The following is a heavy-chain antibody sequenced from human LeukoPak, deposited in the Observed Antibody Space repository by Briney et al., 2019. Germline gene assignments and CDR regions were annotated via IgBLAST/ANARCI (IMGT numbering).Heavy chain of an antibody. CDR3: VRVRVILWRPSLRYYMHV. J-gene: IGHJ6*03. CDR2: IILGSSYI. Sequence: SLRPSCALSALTSTDNSTGCGRPAPRAGLEWGSSIILGSSYIHYADLVKGRFAVSRDNTQHSLSQQMNSLRVEDTPVYHCVRVRVILWRPSLRYYMHVWGKGTTVTVSS. CDR1: ALTSTDNS. D-gene: IGHD3/OR15-3a*01. V-gene: IGHV3-21*06.